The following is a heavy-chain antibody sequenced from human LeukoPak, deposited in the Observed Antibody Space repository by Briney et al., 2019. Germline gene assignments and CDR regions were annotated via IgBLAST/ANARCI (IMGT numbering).Heavy chain of an antibody. J-gene: IGHJ4*02. V-gene: IGHV1-18*01. CDR1: GYTFTSYG. Sequence: GASVKVSCKASGYTFTSYGISWERQAPGQGLEWMGWISDYDGNTDYAQKFQGRLTMTTDTSTSTAYMELRSLRPDDTAVYYCARESHVTREDYWGRGTLVTVSS. CDR2: ISDYDGNT. D-gene: IGHD3-10*01. CDR3: ARESHVTREDY.